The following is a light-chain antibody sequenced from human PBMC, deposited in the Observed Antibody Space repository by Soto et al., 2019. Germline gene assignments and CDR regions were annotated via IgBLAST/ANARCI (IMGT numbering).Light chain of an antibody. V-gene: IGKV1-5*01. CDR3: QQYNSYGT. CDR1: QSIGSS. Sequence: DIQMTQSPSTLSASVGDRVTITCRASQSIGSSLAWYQQKPGKGPKLLIYDASTLESGVPSRFSGSGFGTEFDLTISSLQPDDFATFYCQQYNSYGTFGQGTKLEIK. J-gene: IGKJ2*01. CDR2: DAS.